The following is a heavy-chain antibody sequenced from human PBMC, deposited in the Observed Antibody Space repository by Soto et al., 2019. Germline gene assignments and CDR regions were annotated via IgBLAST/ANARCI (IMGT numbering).Heavy chain of an antibody. J-gene: IGHJ4*02. D-gene: IGHD3-10*01. Sequence: EVQLVETGGGLIQPGGSLRLSCTASDFSVSSNYMTWVRQAPGKGLEWVSYIYRSGSTYYADSVKGRFTIFRDSSKNTLYLQMNSLRDVDTAVYYCAGDPGGSHDYWGQGTLVTVSS. V-gene: IGHV3-53*02. CDR1: DFSVSSNY. CDR3: AGDPGGSHDY. CDR2: IYRSGST.